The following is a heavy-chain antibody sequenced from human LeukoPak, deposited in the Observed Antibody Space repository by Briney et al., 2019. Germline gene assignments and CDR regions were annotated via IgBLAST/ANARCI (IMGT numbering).Heavy chain of an antibody. Sequence: GESLQISSKGPGYSFTSYWIGWARPMPGKGLGWMGIIYPGDSDTRYSPSFQGQVTISADKSITTAYLQWSRLKGSDTAMYYCARRIDGYSYGFGYWGQGTLVTVSS. V-gene: IGHV5-51*01. CDR2: IYPGDSDT. CDR3: ARRIDGYSYGFGY. J-gene: IGHJ4*02. D-gene: IGHD5-18*01. CDR1: GYSFTSYW.